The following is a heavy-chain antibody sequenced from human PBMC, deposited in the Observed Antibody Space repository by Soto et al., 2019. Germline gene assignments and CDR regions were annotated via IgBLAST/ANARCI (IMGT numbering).Heavy chain of an antibody. CDR3: VRDGSKTLRDCFDP. D-gene: IGHD4-17*01. Sequence: LSLTCSVSGGSMSKFYWSWIRKTAGKGLEWMGRVYATGTSDYNPSLRSRIAMSVDISKKTFSLRLRSVTAADTGVYYCVRDGSKTLRDCFDPWGQGRLVTVSS. J-gene: IGHJ5*02. V-gene: IGHV4-4*07. CDR1: GGSMSKFY. CDR2: VYATGTS.